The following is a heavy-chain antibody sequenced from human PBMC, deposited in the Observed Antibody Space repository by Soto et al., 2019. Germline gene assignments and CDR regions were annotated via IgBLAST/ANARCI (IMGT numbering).Heavy chain of an antibody. CDR3: ARDNGYSYGYFDY. Sequence: SETLSLTCAVSGGSISSGGYSWSWIRQPPGKGLEWIGYIYYSGSTNYNPSLKSRATISVDRSKNQFSLRLSSVTAAETAVYYCARDNGYSYGYFDYWGQGTLVTVSS. CDR2: IYYSGST. CDR1: GGSISSGGYS. V-gene: IGHV4-61*08. J-gene: IGHJ4*02. D-gene: IGHD5-18*01.